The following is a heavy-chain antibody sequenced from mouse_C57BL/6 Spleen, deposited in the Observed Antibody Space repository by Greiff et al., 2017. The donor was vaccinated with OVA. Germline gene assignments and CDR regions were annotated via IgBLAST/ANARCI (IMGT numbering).Heavy chain of an antibody. V-gene: IGHV1-69*01. CDR1: GYTFTSYW. CDR2: IDPSDSYT. J-gene: IGHJ2*01. D-gene: IGHD3-2*02. CDR3: AREGQRRLRYFDY. Sequence: QVQLQQPGAELVMPGASVKLSCKASGYTFTSYWMHWVKQRPGQGLEWIGEIDPSDSYTNYNQKFKGKSTLTVDKSSSTAYMQLSSLTSEDSAVYYCAREGQRRLRYFDYWGQGTTLTVSS.